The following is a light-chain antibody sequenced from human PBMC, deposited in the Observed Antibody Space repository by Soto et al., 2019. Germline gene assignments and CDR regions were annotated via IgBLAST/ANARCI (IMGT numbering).Light chain of an antibody. CDR3: QQYDNWPPWT. CDR2: DTS. CDR1: QNIRNN. V-gene: IGKV3-15*01. Sequence: EIVMTQSPATLSVSPGESATLSCRSSQNIRNNLAWYQQKPGQAPRLLFSDTSTRATTVPARFNGSGSGTEFSLAISNLQSEDFAVYYCQQYDNWPPWTFGQGTKVEIK. J-gene: IGKJ1*01.